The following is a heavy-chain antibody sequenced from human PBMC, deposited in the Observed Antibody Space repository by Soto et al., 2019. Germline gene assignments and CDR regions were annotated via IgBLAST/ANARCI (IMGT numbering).Heavy chain of an antibody. Sequence: QVQLVESGGGVVQPGRSLRLSCAASGFTFSSYGMHWVRQAPGKGLEWVAVISYDGSNKYYADSVKGRFTISRDHSRNTLYLQMNSRRAEDTAVYYCAKEWKVGVPDYWGQGTLVTVSS. CDR2: ISYDGSNK. J-gene: IGHJ4*02. CDR1: GFTFSSYG. CDR3: AKEWKVGVPDY. D-gene: IGHD3-22*01. V-gene: IGHV3-30*18.